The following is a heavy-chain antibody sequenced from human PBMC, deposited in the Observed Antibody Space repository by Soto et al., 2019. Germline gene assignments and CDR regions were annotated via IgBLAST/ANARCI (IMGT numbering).Heavy chain of an antibody. D-gene: IGHD6-13*01. J-gene: IGHJ4*02. V-gene: IGHV1-3*01. CDR2: LNAANDNT. CDR1: GYSYPTSA. CDR3: AIAPGYGRLDY. Sequence: SVMVSWKDSGYSYPTSALHWLRPASGQGLEWMGWLNAANDNTEYAQNLQGRITITRDSSANTVSMDLSSLRSEDTAVYFCAIAPGYGRLDYSGQGTLVTVSS.